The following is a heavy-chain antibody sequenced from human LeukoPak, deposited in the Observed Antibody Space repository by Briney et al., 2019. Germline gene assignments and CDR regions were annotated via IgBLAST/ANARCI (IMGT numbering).Heavy chain of an antibody. J-gene: IGHJ4*02. D-gene: IGHD4-17*01. CDR3: ARGDTTVTNTQFDY. CDR1: GGTFSSYA. Sequence: ASVKVSCKASGGTFSSYAISWVRQAPGQRLEWMGGIIPIFGTANYAQKFQGRVTITADKSTSTAYMELSSLRSEDTAVYYCARGDTTVTNTQFDYWGQGTLVTVSS. CDR2: IIPIFGTA. V-gene: IGHV1-69*06.